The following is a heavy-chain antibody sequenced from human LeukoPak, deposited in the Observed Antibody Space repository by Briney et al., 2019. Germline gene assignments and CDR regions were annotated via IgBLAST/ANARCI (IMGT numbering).Heavy chain of an antibody. CDR1: GYTFSSFG. Sequence: GASVKVSCKTSGYTFSSFGISWVRQAPGQGLEWMGWISGYNGNTKYAQDLQGRVTMTTDTSTSTVYMELRSLKSDDTAVYYCARDYIVVVPAAMPFEYYYYMDVWGKGTTVTVSS. CDR2: ISGYNGNT. D-gene: IGHD2-2*01. CDR3: ARDYIVVVPAAMPFEYYYYMDV. V-gene: IGHV1-18*01. J-gene: IGHJ6*03.